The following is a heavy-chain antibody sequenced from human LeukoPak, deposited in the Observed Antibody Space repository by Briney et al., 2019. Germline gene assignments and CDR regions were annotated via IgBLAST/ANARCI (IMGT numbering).Heavy chain of an antibody. CDR3: ARAPATNEWRCMDY. Sequence: GGSLRLSCAASGFTFDDYGMSWVRQAPGKGLEWVSGINWNGGSTGYADSVKGRFTISRDNAKNSLYLQMNGLRAEDTAVYYCARAPATNEWRCMDYWGQGTLVTVS. CDR2: INWNGGST. J-gene: IGHJ4*02. CDR1: GFTFDDYG. V-gene: IGHV3-20*04. D-gene: IGHD2-8*02.